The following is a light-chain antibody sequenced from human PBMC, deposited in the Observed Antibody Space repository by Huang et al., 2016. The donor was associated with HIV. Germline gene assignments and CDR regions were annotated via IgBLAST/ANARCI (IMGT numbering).Light chain of an antibody. CDR2: DTS. Sequence: EIALTQSPATLFLSPGERATLSCRASQSVSSSLAWYHQKPGQAPRLLIYDTSNRATGIPARFSGSGSGTDFTLTISSLEPEDFAVYYCQQRSDWPLTFGGGTKVEIK. J-gene: IGKJ4*01. CDR1: QSVSSS. V-gene: IGKV3-11*01. CDR3: QQRSDWPLT.